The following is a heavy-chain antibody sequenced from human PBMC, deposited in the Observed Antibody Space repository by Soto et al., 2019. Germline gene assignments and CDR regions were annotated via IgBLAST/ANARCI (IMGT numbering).Heavy chain of an antibody. D-gene: IGHD4-17*01. J-gene: IGHJ4*02. Sequence: GGSLRLSCAASGFSSYGMHWVRQAPGKGLEWVAVIWYDGSNKYYADSVKGRFTISRDNSKNTLYLQMNSLRAEDTAVYYCARDQNGDYYFDYWGQGTLVTVSS. CDR3: ARDQNGDYYFDY. CDR1: GFSSYG. CDR2: IWYDGSNK. V-gene: IGHV3-33*01.